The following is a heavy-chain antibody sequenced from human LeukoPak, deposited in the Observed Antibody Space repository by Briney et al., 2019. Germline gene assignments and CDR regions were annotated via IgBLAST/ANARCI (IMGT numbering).Heavy chain of an antibody. CDR2: ISSSSSYI. CDR3: ARVQYSSGYYYYYGMDV. D-gene: IGHD3-22*01. Sequence: PGGSLRLSCAASGFTFSSYSMNWVRQAPGKGLEWVSSISSSSSYIYYADSVKGRFTISRDNAKNSLYLQMNSLRAEDTAVYYCARVQYSSGYYYYYGMDVWGQGTTVTVSS. CDR1: GFTFSSYS. V-gene: IGHV3-21*01. J-gene: IGHJ6*02.